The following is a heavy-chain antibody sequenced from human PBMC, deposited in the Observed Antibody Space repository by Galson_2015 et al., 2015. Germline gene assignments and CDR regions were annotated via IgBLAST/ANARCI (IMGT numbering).Heavy chain of an antibody. CDR2: IIPIFGTA. D-gene: IGHD2-2*01. CDR3: ARDLTPRGIVVVPAAHAGDAFDI. Sequence: SVKVSCKASGGTFSGYAISWVRQAPGQGLEWMGGIIPIFGTANYAQKFQGRVTITADESTSTAYMELSSLRSEDTAVYYCARDLTPRGIVVVPAAHAGDAFDIWGQGTMVTVSS. CDR1: GGTFSGYA. J-gene: IGHJ3*02. V-gene: IGHV1-69*13.